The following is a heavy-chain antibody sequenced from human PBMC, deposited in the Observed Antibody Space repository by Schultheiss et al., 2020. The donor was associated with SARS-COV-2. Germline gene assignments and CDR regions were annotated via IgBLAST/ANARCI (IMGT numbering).Heavy chain of an antibody. D-gene: IGHD6-19*01. J-gene: IGHJ4*02. Sequence: GGSLRLSCAASGFTFSSYAMSWVRQAPGKGLEWVSAISGSGGSTYYADSVKGRFTISRDNSKNTLYLQMNSLRAEDTAVYYCARNHSSGWSLDYWGQGTLVTVSS. CDR2: ISGSGGST. CDR3: ARNHSSGWSLDY. V-gene: IGHV3-23*01. CDR1: GFTFSSYA.